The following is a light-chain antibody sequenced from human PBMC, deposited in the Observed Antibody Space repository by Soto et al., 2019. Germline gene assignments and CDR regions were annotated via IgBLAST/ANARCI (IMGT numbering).Light chain of an antibody. CDR3: QHYNSYSEA. CDR2: KAS. J-gene: IGKJ1*01. Sequence: DIRMTQSPSTLSASLGDSVSLNCRASQSISAWLAWYQQKPGKAPKLLIYKASTLKSGVPSRFSGSGSGTEFTLTISSLQPDDFATYYCQHYNSYSEAFGQGTKVDI. CDR1: QSISAW. V-gene: IGKV1-5*03.